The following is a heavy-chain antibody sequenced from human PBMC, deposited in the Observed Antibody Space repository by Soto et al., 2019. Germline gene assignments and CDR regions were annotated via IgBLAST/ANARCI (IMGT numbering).Heavy chain of an antibody. Sequence: PSETLSLTCAVSGGSISSGGYSWSWIRQPPGKGLEWIGYIYHSGSTYYNPSLKSRVTISVDRSKNQFSLKLSSVTAADTAVYYCARNYIVVVPAATRTDAFDIWGQGTMVTVSS. D-gene: IGHD2-2*01. CDR2: IYHSGST. J-gene: IGHJ3*02. CDR3: ARNYIVVVPAATRTDAFDI. V-gene: IGHV4-30-2*01. CDR1: GGSISSGGYS.